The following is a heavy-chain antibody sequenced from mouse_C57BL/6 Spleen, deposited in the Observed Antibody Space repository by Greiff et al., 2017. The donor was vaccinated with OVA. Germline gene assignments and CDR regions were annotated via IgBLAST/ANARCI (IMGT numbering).Heavy chain of an antibody. V-gene: IGHV1-26*01. Sequence: EVQLQQSGPELVKPGASVKISCTASGYTFTDYYMNWVMQSHGKSLEWIGDINPNTGGTSYDQKVQGKATLHVDKSSSTAYREHRSLTSEYSAVYYCARSDYGKNDYWGQGTTLTVSS. CDR1: GYTFTDYY. D-gene: IGHD1-1*01. J-gene: IGHJ2*01. CDR3: ARSDYGKNDY. CDR2: INPNTGGT.